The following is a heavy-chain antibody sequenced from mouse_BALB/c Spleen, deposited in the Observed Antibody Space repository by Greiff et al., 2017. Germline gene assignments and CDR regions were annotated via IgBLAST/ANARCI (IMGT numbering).Heavy chain of an antibody. D-gene: IGHD1-3*01. CDR2: ISTYYGDA. Sequence: VKLQQSGAELVRPGVSVKISCKGSGYTFTDYAMHWVKQSHAKSLEWIGVISTYYGDASYNQKFKGKATMTVDKSSSTAYMELARLTSEDSAIYYCARSGGKGGGAMDYWGQGTSVTVSS. V-gene: IGHV1S137*01. CDR3: ARSGGKGGGAMDY. J-gene: IGHJ4*01. CDR1: GYTFTDYA.